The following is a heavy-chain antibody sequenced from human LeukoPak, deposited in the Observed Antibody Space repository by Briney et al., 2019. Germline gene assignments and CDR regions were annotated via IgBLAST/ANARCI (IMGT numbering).Heavy chain of an antibody. J-gene: IGHJ4*02. Sequence: GGSLRLSCAASGFTFSSYSMNWVRQAPGKGLEWVSSISSSSSYIYYADSVKGRFTISRDNVKNSLYLQMNSLRAEDTAVYYCARAGGHRGDGGYDPLYFDYWGQGTLVTVSS. CDR2: ISSSSSYI. CDR1: GFTFSSYS. CDR3: ARAGGHRGDGGYDPLYFDY. D-gene: IGHD5-12*01. V-gene: IGHV3-21*01.